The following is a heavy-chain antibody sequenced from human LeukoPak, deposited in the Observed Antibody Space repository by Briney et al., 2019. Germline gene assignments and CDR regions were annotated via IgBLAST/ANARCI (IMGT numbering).Heavy chain of an antibody. Sequence: SETLSLTCAVSGYSISSGYYWGWIRQPPGKGLEWIGSIYHSGSTYYNPSLKSRLTISVDTSKNRFSLQLSFVTAADTAVYYCARTRLRGDPFDDWGQGTLVTVSS. D-gene: IGHD2-21*02. V-gene: IGHV4-38-2*01. CDR1: GYSISSGYY. CDR2: IYHSGST. CDR3: ARTRLRGDPFDD. J-gene: IGHJ4*02.